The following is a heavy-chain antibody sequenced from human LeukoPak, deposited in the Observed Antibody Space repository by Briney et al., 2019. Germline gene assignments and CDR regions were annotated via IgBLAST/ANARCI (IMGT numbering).Heavy chain of an antibody. Sequence: GESLKISCKGSGYSFTSYWISWVRQVPGKGLEWMGRIDPSDSYTNYSPSFQGHVTISADKSISTAYLQWSSLKASDTAMYYCARGGAVERYCSSTSCYWVDAFDIWGQGTMVTVSS. CDR1: GYSFTSYW. CDR3: ARGGAVERYCSSTSCYWVDAFDI. D-gene: IGHD2-2*01. CDR2: IDPSDSYT. V-gene: IGHV5-10-1*01. J-gene: IGHJ3*02.